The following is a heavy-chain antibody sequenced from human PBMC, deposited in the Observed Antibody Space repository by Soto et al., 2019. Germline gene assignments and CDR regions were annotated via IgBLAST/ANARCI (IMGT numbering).Heavy chain of an antibody. J-gene: IGHJ5*02. D-gene: IGHD6-19*01. V-gene: IGHV3-23*01. CDR1: GFTFSSYA. CDR3: AKAAIAVAGIVGFKTWFDP. CDR2: ISGSGGST. Sequence: PGGSLRLSCAASGFTFSSYAMSWVRQAPGKGLEWVSAISGSGGSTYYADSVKGRFTISRDNSKSTLYLQMNSLRAEDTAVYYCAKAAIAVAGIVGFKTWFDPWGQGTLVTVSS.